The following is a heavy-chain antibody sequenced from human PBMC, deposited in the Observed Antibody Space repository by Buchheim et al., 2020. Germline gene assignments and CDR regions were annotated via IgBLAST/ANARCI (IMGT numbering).Heavy chain of an antibody. Sequence: QVQLVQSGAEVKKPGSSVKVSCKASGGTFSSYAISWVRQAPGQGLEWMGGIIPIFGTANYAQKFQGRVTITADESTRTDYMELSSLRSEDTAVYYCARSRAPYYYGSGSYYNGYYYGMDVWGQGTT. CDR2: IIPIFGTA. CDR1: GGTFSSYA. J-gene: IGHJ6*02. D-gene: IGHD3-10*01. V-gene: IGHV1-69*01. CDR3: ARSRAPYYYGSGSYYNGYYYGMDV.